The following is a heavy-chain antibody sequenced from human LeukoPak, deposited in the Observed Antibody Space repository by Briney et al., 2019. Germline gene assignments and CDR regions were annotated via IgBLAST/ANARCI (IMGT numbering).Heavy chain of an antibody. CDR1: GFTFSNYA. V-gene: IGHV3-23*01. CDR3: AKGLGDSIGYYGRPIDY. Sequence: GGSLRLTCAASGFTFSNYAMSWVRQAPGKGLEWVSVIGGSGGSTYYADSVKGRFTVSRDNSRNTLYVQMNSLRAEDTAVYYCAKGLGDSIGYYGRPIDYWGQGTLVTVSS. J-gene: IGHJ4*02. CDR2: IGGSGGST. D-gene: IGHD3-22*01.